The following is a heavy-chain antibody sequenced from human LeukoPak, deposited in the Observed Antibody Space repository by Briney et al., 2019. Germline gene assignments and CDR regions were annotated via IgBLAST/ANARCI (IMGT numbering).Heavy chain of an antibody. CDR2: IYYSGST. CDR1: GGSISSYY. CDR3: ARGGSGRDNWFDP. V-gene: IGHV4-59*01. Sequence: TSETLSLTCTVSGGSISSYYWSWIRQPPGKGLEWIGYIYYSGSTNYNPSLKSRVTISVDTSKNQFSLKLSSVTAADTAVYYCARGGSGRDNWFDPWGQGTLVTVSS. J-gene: IGHJ5*02. D-gene: IGHD2-8*02.